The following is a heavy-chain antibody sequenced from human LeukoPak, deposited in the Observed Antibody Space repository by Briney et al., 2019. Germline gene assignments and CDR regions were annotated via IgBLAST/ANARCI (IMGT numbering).Heavy chain of an antibody. D-gene: IGHD3-10*01. V-gene: IGHV3-21*01. CDR1: GFTFSSYS. J-gene: IGHJ6*04. Sequence: GGSLRLSCAASGFTFSSYSMNWVRQAPGKGLEWVSSISSSSSYIYYADLVKGRFTISRDNAKNSLYLQMNSLRAEDTAVYYCARDLNYYGSGSYYIGGYYGMDVWGKGTTVTVSS. CDR3: ARDLNYYGSGSYYIGGYYGMDV. CDR2: ISSSSSYI.